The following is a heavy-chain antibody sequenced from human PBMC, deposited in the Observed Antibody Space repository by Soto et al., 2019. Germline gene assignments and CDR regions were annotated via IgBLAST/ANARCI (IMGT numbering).Heavy chain of an antibody. J-gene: IGHJ4*02. CDR3: AKDRGSSWRPSTYYFDY. D-gene: IGHD6-13*01. Sequence: GGSLRLSCAASGFTFSSYAMSWVRQAPGKGLEWVSAISGSGGSTYYADSVKGRFTISRDNSKNTLYLQMNSLRAEDTAVYYCAKDRGSSWRPSTYYFDYWGQGTLVTVSS. CDR1: GFTFSSYA. V-gene: IGHV3-23*01. CDR2: ISGSGGST.